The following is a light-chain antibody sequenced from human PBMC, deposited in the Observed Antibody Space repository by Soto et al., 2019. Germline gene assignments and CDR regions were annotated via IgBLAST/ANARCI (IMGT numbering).Light chain of an antibody. J-gene: IGKJ5*01. CDR3: QPYNNWPPIT. CDR2: GAS. V-gene: IGKV3-15*01. Sequence: EIVMTQSPATLSVSPGERATLSCRASQSVSSNLAWYQQKPGQAPRLLIYGASTRATNIPARFSGSGSGTEFTLTISSLQSEDFAVDYCQPYNNWPPITFGQGTRLEIK. CDR1: QSVSSN.